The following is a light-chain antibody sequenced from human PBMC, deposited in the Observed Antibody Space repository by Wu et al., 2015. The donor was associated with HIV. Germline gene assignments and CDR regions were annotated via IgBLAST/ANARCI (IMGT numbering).Light chain of an antibody. CDR3: QQYGSSPSIT. CDR1: QSVSSY. V-gene: IGKV3-11*01. CDR2: DAS. J-gene: IGKJ5*01. Sequence: EIVLTQSPATLSLSPGERATLSCRASQSVSSYLTWYQQKPGQAPRLLIYDASNRATGIPARFSGSGSGTDFTLTISSLEPEDFAVYYCQQYGSSPSITFGQGTRLDI.